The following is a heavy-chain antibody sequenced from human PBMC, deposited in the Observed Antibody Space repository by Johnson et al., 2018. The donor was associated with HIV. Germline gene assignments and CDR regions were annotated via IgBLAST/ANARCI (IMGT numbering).Heavy chain of an antibody. V-gene: IGHV3-30-3*01. J-gene: IGHJ3*02. Sequence: VQLVESGGGLVKPGGSLRLSCAASGFTFSSYAMSWVRQAPGKGLEWVAVISYDGSNKYYADSVKGRFTISRDNSKNTLYLQMNSLRAEDTAVYYCARDGYDTSGYYGAFDIWGQGHWSPSLQ. CDR2: ISYDGSNK. D-gene: IGHD3-22*01. CDR3: ARDGYDTSGYYGAFDI. CDR1: GFTFSSYA.